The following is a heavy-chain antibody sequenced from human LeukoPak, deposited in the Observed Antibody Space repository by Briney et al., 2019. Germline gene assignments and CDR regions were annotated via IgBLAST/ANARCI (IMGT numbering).Heavy chain of an antibody. CDR1: GYTFTSYY. Sequence: ASVKVSCKASGYTFTSYYMHWVRQAPGQGLEWMGIINSSGGSTSYAQKFQGRVTMTRDMSTSTVYMELSSLRSEDTAVFYCASADYYDFWSGPFDYWGQGTLVTVSS. D-gene: IGHD3-3*01. V-gene: IGHV1-46*01. CDR2: INSSGGST. J-gene: IGHJ4*02. CDR3: ASADYYDFWSGPFDY.